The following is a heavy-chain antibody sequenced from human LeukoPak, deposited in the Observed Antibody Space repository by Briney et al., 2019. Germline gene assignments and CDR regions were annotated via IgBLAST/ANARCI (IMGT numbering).Heavy chain of an antibody. J-gene: IGHJ3*02. CDR2: VGHSGSA. CDR1: GGSFSGYY. V-gene: IGHV4-34*01. D-gene: IGHD3-22*01. CDR3: ATRGDYSDTSGNSYDALDI. Sequence: SETLSLTCAVYGGSFSGYYWSWIRQPPGKGLEWIGDVGHSGSADYNPSLKSRVTVSADPSKTQFSLKLTSVTAADTAVYYCATRGDYSDTSGNSYDALDIWGQGTMVTVSS.